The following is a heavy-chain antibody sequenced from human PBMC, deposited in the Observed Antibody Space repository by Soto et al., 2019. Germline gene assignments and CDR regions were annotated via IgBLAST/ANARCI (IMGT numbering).Heavy chain of an antibody. CDR3: AKDVAVAGTGDY. CDR2: ISGSGGST. CDR1: GFTFSSYA. V-gene: IGHV3-23*01. Sequence: GGSLRLSCAASGFTFSSYAMSWVRQAPGKGLEWVSAISGSGGSTYYADSVKGRFAISRDNSKNTLYLQMNSLRAEDTAVYYCAKDVAVAGTGDYWGQGTLVTVSS. D-gene: IGHD6-19*01. J-gene: IGHJ4*02.